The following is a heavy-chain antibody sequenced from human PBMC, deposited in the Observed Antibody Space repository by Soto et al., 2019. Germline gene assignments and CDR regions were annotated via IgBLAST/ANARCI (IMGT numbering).Heavy chain of an antibody. D-gene: IGHD1-1*01. CDR2: ISGSGGST. CDR3: AKDISTTGSYDLDD. J-gene: IGHJ4*01. CDR1: GFTFSSYA. Sequence: GGSLRLSCAASGFTFSSYAMSWVRQAPGKGLEWVSAISGSGGSTYYADSVKGRFTISRDNSKNTLYLQMNSLRAEDTAVDYCAKDISTTGSYDLDDWGQGTLVTVSS. V-gene: IGHV3-23*01.